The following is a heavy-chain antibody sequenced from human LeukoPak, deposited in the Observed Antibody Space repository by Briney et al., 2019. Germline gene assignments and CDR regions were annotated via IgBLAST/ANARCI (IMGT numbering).Heavy chain of an antibody. D-gene: IGHD3-9*01. V-gene: IGHV7-4-1*02. Sequence: ASVKVSCKASGYSFTTFGMNWVRQAPGQGLEWMGWINTQTGNPTYAQGFTGRFVFSLDTSVSTAYLQISSLKAEDTAVYYCARDLTDILTGYGYWGQGTLVTVSS. CDR1: GYSFTTFG. CDR3: ARDLTDILTGYGY. J-gene: IGHJ4*02. CDR2: INTQTGNP.